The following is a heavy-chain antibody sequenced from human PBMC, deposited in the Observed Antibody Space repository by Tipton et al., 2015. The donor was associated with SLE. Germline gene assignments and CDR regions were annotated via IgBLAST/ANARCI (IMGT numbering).Heavy chain of an antibody. CDR1: GGSISSRDYH. CDR3: ARGGSVFGVVLNWFDP. V-gene: IGHV4-61*05. J-gene: IGHJ5*02. D-gene: IGHD3-3*01. Sequence: LRLSCTVSGGSISSRDYHWGWIRQPPGKGLEWIGNIYYSGSTSYNPSLKSRVTISLDKSKNQFSLKLSSVTAADTAVYYCARGGSVFGVVLNWFDPWGQGTLVTVSS. CDR2: IYYSGST.